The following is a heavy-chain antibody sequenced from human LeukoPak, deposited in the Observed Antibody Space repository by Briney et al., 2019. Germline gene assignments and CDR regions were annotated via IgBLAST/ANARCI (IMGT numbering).Heavy chain of an antibody. J-gene: IGHJ4*02. CDR3: ARSGEAGTFDY. CDR2: IYSGGNT. CDR1: GFTVSSNY. D-gene: IGHD6-13*01. V-gene: IGHV3-66*01. Sequence: PGGSLRLSCAASGFTVSSNYMNWVRQAPGKGLEWVSVIYSGGNTYYADSVKGRFTISRDNSKNTLYLQMNSLRAEDTAVYYCARSGEAGTFDYWGQGTLVTVSS.